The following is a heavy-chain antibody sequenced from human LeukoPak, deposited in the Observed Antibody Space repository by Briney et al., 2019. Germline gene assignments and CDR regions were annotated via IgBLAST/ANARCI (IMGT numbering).Heavy chain of an antibody. CDR2: INSDGSST. Sequence: GGSLRLSCAASGFTFSSYAMNWVRQTPGKGLVWVSRINSDGSSTSYADSVKGRFTISRDNAKNTLYLQMNSLRAEDTAVYYCAGDSSGYYSWSGFSDYWGQGTLVTVSS. CDR3: AGDSSGYYSWSGFSDY. D-gene: IGHD3-22*01. J-gene: IGHJ4*02. CDR1: GFTFSSYA. V-gene: IGHV3-74*01.